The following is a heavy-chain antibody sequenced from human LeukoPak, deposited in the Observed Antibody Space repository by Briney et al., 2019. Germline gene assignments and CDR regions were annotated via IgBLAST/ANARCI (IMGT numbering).Heavy chain of an antibody. D-gene: IGHD7-27*01. J-gene: IGHJ4*02. CDR1: GLTLSRYV. CDR2: ISDSADST. CDR3: AKGLVNGGNFDK. Sequence: PGGSLRLSCASSGLTLSRYVMGWVRQAPGKGLEWVSAISDSADSTYYADSVKGRFTISRDNSKNTLYLQLNSLRAEDTAVYYCAKGLVNGGNFDKWGQGTLVTVSS. V-gene: IGHV3-23*01.